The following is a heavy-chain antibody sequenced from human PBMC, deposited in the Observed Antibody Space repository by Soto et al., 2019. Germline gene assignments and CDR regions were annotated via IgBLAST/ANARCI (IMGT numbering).Heavy chain of an antibody. V-gene: IGHV3-23*01. D-gene: IGHD2-21*01. CDR3: TRILWSSRRDALDI. CDR2: IGTSGTPT. J-gene: IGHJ6*02. Sequence: PGWSLRLSCIASVFTFRNYAMAWFRQAPGEDLEWVSAIGTSGTPTLYADSVKSRFSISRDDSRNTVSLQMNSLGVEDTATYYCTRILWSSRRDALDIWGQGTTVTVSS. CDR1: VFTFRNYA.